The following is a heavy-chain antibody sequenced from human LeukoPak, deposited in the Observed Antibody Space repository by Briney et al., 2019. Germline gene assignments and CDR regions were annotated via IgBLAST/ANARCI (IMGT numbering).Heavy chain of an antibody. CDR1: GGSISSGDYY. V-gene: IGHV4-30-4*01. CDR3: ARRRRPVGTSGYFDY. J-gene: IGHJ4*02. Sequence: PSQTLSLTCTVSGGSISSGDYYWGWIRQPPGKGLEWIGYIYYSGSTYYNPSLKSRVTISVDTSKKQFSLRLNSVTAADTAVYYCARRRRPVGTSGYFDYWGQGTLVTVSS. D-gene: IGHD1-26*01. CDR2: IYYSGST.